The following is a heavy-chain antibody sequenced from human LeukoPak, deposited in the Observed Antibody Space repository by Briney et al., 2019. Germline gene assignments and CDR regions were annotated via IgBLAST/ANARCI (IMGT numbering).Heavy chain of an antibody. CDR2: IYYSGST. J-gene: IGHJ6*03. D-gene: IGHD6-6*01. Sequence: PSETLSLTCTVSGGSISSRSYYWGWIRQPPGKGLEWIGSIYYSGSTYYNPSLKSRVTISVDTSKNQFSLKLSSVTAADTAVYYCARHVGQLVLLYYYYYYMDVWGKGTTVTVSS. CDR3: ARHVGQLVLLYYYYYYMDV. CDR1: GGSISSRSYY. V-gene: IGHV4-39*01.